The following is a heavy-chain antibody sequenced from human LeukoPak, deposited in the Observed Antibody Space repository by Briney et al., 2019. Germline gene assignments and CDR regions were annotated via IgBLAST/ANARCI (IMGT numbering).Heavy chain of an antibody. J-gene: IGHJ4*02. D-gene: IGHD2-15*01. Sequence: SETLSLICAVSGGSVTSTNWWTWVRQPPGKGLEWIGEVHLDGRTNYNPSLKSRLIMSVDLPENHISLKLSSVTAADTAVYYCARGSQSLGYCSGGSCRAKIFDYWGQGTLVTVSS. CDR3: ARGSQSLGYCSGGSCRAKIFDY. CDR2: VHLDGRT. CDR1: GGSVTSTNW. V-gene: IGHV4-4*02.